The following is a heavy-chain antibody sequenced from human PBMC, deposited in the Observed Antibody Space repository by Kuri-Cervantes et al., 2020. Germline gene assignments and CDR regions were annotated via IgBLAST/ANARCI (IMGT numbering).Heavy chain of an antibody. CDR3: ANRRMGGTLDY. CDR1: GGTFSSYA. CDR2: IIPIFGTA. D-gene: IGHD3-16*01. V-gene: IGHV1-69*06. Sequence: SVKVSCKASGGTFSSYAISWVRQAPGQGLEWMGGIIPIFGTANYAQKFQGRVTITADKSTSTAYMELSSPRSEDTAVYYCANRRMGGTLDYWGQGTLVTVSS. J-gene: IGHJ4*02.